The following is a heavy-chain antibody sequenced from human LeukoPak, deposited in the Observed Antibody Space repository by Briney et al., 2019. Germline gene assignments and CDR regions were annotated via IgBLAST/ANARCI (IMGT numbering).Heavy chain of an antibody. CDR1: GFSFSTYG. D-gene: IGHD5-18*01. V-gene: IGHV3-23*01. CDR3: AKELRGYSYGELDY. CDR2: ISGSGGST. J-gene: IGHJ4*02. Sequence: GGSLRLSCAASGFSFSTYGMIWVRQAPGKGLEWVSAISGSGGSTYYADSVKGRFTISRDNSKNTLYLQMNSLRAEDTAIYYCAKELRGYSYGELDYWGQGTLVTVSS.